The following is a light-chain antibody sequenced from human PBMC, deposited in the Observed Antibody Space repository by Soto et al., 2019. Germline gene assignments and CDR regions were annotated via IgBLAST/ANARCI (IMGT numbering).Light chain of an antibody. CDR3: MQSTKLPPT. CDR1: QSLLHITGETF. Sequence: DVVMTQTPLSLSVAPGQPASISCKSSQSLLHITGETFLFWYLQKPGQSPQLLIYEVSTRVSGVPDRFSGSGSGPDFTLEISRMETDDVGIYYCMQSTKLPPTFGQGTRLGIE. J-gene: IGKJ5*01. CDR2: EVS. V-gene: IGKV2D-29*02.